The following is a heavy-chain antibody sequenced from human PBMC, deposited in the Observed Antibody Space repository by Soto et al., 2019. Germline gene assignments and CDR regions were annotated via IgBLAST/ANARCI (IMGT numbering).Heavy chain of an antibody. J-gene: IGHJ3*02. CDR2: INHSGST. CDR3: ARGHRSPYSSSRAGAFDI. D-gene: IGHD6-13*01. Sequence: SETLSLTCAVYGGSFSGYYWSWIRQPPGKGLEWIGEINHSGSTNYNPSLKSRVTISVDTSKNQFSLKLSSVTAADTAVYYCARGHRSPYSSSRAGAFDIWGQGTMVTVSS. V-gene: IGHV4-34*01. CDR1: GGSFSGYY.